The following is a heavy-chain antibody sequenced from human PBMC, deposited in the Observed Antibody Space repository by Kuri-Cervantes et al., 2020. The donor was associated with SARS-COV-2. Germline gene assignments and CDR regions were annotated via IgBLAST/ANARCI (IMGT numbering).Heavy chain of an antibody. V-gene: IGHV4-39*07. Sequence: GSLRLSCSVSGGSINSSSFYWGWIRQPPGKGLEWIGMIYYSGSPYYNPSLKSRVTISVDTSKNQFSLKLSSVTAADTAVYYCAREYCSSTSCYNDAFDIWGQGTMVTVSS. CDR2: IYYSGSP. CDR1: GGSINSSSFY. CDR3: AREYCSSTSCYNDAFDI. J-gene: IGHJ3*02. D-gene: IGHD2-2*02.